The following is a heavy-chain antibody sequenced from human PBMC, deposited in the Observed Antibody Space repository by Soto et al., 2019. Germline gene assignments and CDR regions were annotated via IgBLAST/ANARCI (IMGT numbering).Heavy chain of an antibody. CDR1: GFTFSRYW. J-gene: IGHJ4*02. D-gene: IGHD5-18*01. CDR3: ARLPVDTSTSLDY. Sequence: EVQLVESGGDLVQPGGFLRLSCATSGFTFSRYWMHWVRQVPGKGLVWVSRINSDGSSISYSDSVKGRFTLSRDNAKSTLCLQMTSLRVEDRAVYYCARLPVDTSTSLDYWGQGTLVTVSS. CDR2: INSDGSSI. V-gene: IGHV3-74*01.